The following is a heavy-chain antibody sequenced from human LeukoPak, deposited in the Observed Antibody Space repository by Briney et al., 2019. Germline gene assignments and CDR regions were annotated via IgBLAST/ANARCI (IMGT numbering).Heavy chain of an antibody. CDR3: AKAPRNYFDWFPYYYGMDV. J-gene: IGHJ6*02. CDR2: ISGSGGST. Sequence: GGSLRLSCAASGFTFSSYAMSWVRQAPGKGLEWVSAISGSGGSTYYADSVKGRFTISRDNSKNTLYLQMNSLRAEDTAVYYCAKAPRNYFDWFPYYYGMDVWGQGTTVTVSS. V-gene: IGHV3-23*01. CDR1: GFTFSSYA. D-gene: IGHD3-9*01.